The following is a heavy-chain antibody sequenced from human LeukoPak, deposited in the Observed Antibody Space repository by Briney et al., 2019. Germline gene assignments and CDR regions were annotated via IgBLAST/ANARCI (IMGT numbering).Heavy chain of an antibody. Sequence: PGGSLRLSCAASGFTFSDYYMSWIRQAPGKGLEWVSYISSSSSYTNYADPVKGRFTISRDNAKNSLYLQMSSLRAEDTAVYYCARSGSSSPNNWFDPWGQGTLVTVSS. D-gene: IGHD6-6*01. V-gene: IGHV3-11*06. CDR1: GFTFSDYY. J-gene: IGHJ5*02. CDR3: ARSGSSSPNNWFDP. CDR2: ISSSSSYT.